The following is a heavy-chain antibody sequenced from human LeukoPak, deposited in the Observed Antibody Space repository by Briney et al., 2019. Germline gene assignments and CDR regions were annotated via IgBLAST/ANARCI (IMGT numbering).Heavy chain of an antibody. CDR2: ISGSGGST. CDR3: ARVSSSWYVDYFDY. V-gene: IGHV3-23*01. CDR1: RFTFSSYA. J-gene: IGHJ4*02. Sequence: GGSLRLSCIDSRFTFSSYAMSWVPQAPGRGLEWVSAISGSGGSTYYAESVKGRFTISRDNSKNTLYLQMNSLRAEDTAVYYCARVSSSWYVDYFDYWGQGTLVTVSS. D-gene: IGHD6-13*01.